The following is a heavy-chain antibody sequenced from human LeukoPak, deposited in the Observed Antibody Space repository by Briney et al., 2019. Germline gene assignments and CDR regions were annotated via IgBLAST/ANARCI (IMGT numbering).Heavy chain of an antibody. V-gene: IGHV4-34*01. J-gene: IGHJ4*02. D-gene: IGHD1-26*01. CDR1: GGSFSGYY. CDR3: ASDIVRAHREGN. Sequence: PSETLSLTCAVYGGSFSGYYWSWIRQPPGKGLEWIGEINHSGSTNYNPSLKSRVTISVDTSKNQFSLKLSSVTAADTTVYYCASDIVRAHREGNWGQGTLVTVSS. CDR2: INHSGST.